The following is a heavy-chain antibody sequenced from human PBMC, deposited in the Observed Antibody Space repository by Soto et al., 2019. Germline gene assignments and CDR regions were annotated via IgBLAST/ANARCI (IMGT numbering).Heavy chain of an antibody. CDR1: GGSISSYY. CDR3: ARSDPHTSLDY. V-gene: IGHV4-59*01. J-gene: IGHJ4*02. Sequence: QVQLQESGPGLVKPSETLSLTCTVSGGSISSYYWSWIRQPPGKGLEWIGYIYYSGSTNYNPSLKSRVTISVDTSKNQFSLKLSSVTAADTAVYYCARSDPHTSLDYWGQGTLVTVSS. CDR2: IYYSGST.